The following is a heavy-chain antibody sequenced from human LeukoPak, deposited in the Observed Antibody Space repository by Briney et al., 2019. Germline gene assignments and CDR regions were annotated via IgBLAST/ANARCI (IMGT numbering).Heavy chain of an antibody. V-gene: IGHV4-34*01. CDR3: ARGGWSAFDI. Sequence: SESLSLTCAVYGGSSSGSYWSWIRKPPGKGLEWIGEIDYSGGTNYHPSLKSRVTISVDTSKNQFSLKLSSVTAADTAVYYCARGGWSAFDIWGQGTMVTVSS. J-gene: IGHJ3*02. CDR1: GGSSSGSY. CDR2: IDYSGGT. D-gene: IGHD3-3*01.